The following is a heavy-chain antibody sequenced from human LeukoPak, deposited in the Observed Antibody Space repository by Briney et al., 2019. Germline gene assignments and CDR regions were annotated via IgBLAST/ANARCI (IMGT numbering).Heavy chain of an antibody. CDR2: IYYSGST. V-gene: IGHV4-59*01. CDR1: GGSISSYY. CDR3: ARSADPMVVYAINYYYYMDV. Sequence: SETLSLTCTVSGGSISSYYWSWIRQPPGKGLEWIGYIYYSGSTNYNPSLKSRVTIPVDTSKNQFSLKLSSVTAADTAVYYCARSADPMVVYAINYYYYMDVWGKGTTVTVSS. D-gene: IGHD2-8*02. J-gene: IGHJ6*03.